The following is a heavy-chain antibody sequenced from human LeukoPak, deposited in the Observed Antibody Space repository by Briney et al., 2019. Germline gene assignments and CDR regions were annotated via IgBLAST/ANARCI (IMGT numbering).Heavy chain of an antibody. J-gene: IGHJ4*02. Sequence: PGGSLRLSCAASGFTFSDYYMSWIRQAPGKGLEWVSYISSSGSTIYYADSVKGRFTISRDNAKNSLYLQTNSLRAEDTAVYYCANSPPSSSWGVDYWGQGTLVTVSS. CDR3: ANSPPSSSWGVDY. CDR2: ISSSGSTI. D-gene: IGHD6-13*01. V-gene: IGHV3-11*01. CDR1: GFTFSDYY.